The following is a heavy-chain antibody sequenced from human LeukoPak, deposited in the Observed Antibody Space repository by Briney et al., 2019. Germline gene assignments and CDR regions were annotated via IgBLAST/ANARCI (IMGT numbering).Heavy chain of an antibody. V-gene: IGHV1-2*02. D-gene: IGHD6-13*01. Sequence: ASVKVSCKASGYTFTGYYMHWVRQAPGQGPEWMGWINPNSGGTNYAQKFQGRVTMTRDTSISTAYMELSRLRSDDTAVYYCARGRVRAAAGTWFDPWGQGTLVTVSS. J-gene: IGHJ5*02. CDR1: GYTFTGYY. CDR3: ARGRVRAAAGTWFDP. CDR2: INPNSGGT.